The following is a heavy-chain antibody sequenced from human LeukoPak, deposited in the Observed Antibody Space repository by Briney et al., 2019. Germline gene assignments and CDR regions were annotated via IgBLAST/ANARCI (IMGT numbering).Heavy chain of an antibody. D-gene: IGHD5-18*01. Sequence: GGSLRLSCAASGFTFSSYSMNWVRQAPGKGLEWVSSIISSSRYIYYAHSVKGRFTISRDNAKNSLYLQMNSLRAEDRAVYYCARDLEYSYAPRWGQGSLVT. V-gene: IGHV3-21*01. J-gene: IGHJ4*02. CDR3: ARDLEYSYAPR. CDR2: IISSSRYI. CDR1: GFTFSSYS.